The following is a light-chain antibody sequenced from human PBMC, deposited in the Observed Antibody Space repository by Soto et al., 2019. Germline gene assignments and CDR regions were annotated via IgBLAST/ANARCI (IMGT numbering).Light chain of an antibody. CDR1: QSISTW. CDR2: KAS. Sequence: DIQMTQSPSTLSASVGDTVTITCRASQSISTWLAWYQQKPGKAPKLLIYKASSLESGVPSRFSGSGSGTEFTFTISSLEPDDFATYYCQQYNSYEGTFGQGTKVEI. CDR3: QQYNSYEGT. J-gene: IGKJ1*01. V-gene: IGKV1-5*03.